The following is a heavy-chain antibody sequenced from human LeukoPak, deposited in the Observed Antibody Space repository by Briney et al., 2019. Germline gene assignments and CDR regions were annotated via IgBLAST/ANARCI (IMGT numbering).Heavy chain of an antibody. V-gene: IGHV4-34*01. J-gene: IGHJ4*02. Sequence: SETLSLTCAVYGGSFSGYYWSWIRQPPGKGLEWIGEINHSGSTNYNPSLKSRVTISVDTSRNQFSLKLSSVTAADTAVYYCARGVSVAGTDYWGQGTLVTVSS. CDR3: ARGVSVAGTDY. CDR1: GGSFSGYY. D-gene: IGHD6-19*01. CDR2: INHSGST.